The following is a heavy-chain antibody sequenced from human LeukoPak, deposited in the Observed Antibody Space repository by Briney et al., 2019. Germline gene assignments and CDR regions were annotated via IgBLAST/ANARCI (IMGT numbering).Heavy chain of an antibody. CDR3: AKDMYSSSPSWFDP. CDR2: ISGDGGST. CDR1: GFTFDDYA. D-gene: IGHD6-6*01. Sequence: GGSLRLSCAASGFTFDDYAMHWVRQAPGKGLEWVSLISGDGGSTYYADSVKGRFTISRDNSKNTLYLQMNSLRAEDTAVYYCAKDMYSSSPSWFDPWGQGTLVTVSS. V-gene: IGHV3-43*02. J-gene: IGHJ5*02.